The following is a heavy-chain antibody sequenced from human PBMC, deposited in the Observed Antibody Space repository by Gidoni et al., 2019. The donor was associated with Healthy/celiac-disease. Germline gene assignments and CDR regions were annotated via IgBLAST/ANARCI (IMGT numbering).Heavy chain of an antibody. CDR1: GGSFSGYY. CDR2: INHSGST. Sequence: QVQLQQSGAGLLKPSETLSPTCAVYGGSFSGYYWSWIRQPPGKGLEWIGEINHSGSTNYNPSLKSRVTISVDTSKNQFSLKLSSVTAADTAVYYCARGAVVASYFDYWGQGTLVTVSS. D-gene: IGHD2-15*01. CDR3: ARGAVVASYFDY. J-gene: IGHJ4*02. V-gene: IGHV4-34*01.